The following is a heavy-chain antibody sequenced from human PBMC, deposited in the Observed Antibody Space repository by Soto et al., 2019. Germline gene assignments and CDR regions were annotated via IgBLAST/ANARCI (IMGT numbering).Heavy chain of an antibody. D-gene: IGHD6-13*01. Sequence: GASVKVSCKASGGTFSSYAISWVRQAPGQGLEWMGGIIPIFGTANYAQKFQGRVTITADESTSTAYMELSSLRSEDTAVYYCARDADSSSWSSNWFDPWGQGTLVTVSS. CDR3: ARDADSSSWSSNWFDP. V-gene: IGHV1-69*13. J-gene: IGHJ5*02. CDR2: IIPIFGTA. CDR1: GGTFSSYA.